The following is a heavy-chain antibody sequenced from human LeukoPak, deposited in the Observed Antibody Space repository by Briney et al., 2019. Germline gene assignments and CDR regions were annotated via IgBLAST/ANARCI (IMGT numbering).Heavy chain of an antibody. V-gene: IGHV4-34*01. J-gene: IGHJ4*02. D-gene: IGHD3-10*01. Sequence: PSETLSLTCAVYGGSFSGYYWSWIRQPPGKGLEWIGEINHSGSTYYNPSLKSRVTISVDTSKNQFSLKLSSVTAADTAVYYCARQSQLWFGELAYFDYWGQGTLVTVSS. CDR3: ARQSQLWFGELAYFDY. CDR2: INHSGST. CDR1: GGSFSGYY.